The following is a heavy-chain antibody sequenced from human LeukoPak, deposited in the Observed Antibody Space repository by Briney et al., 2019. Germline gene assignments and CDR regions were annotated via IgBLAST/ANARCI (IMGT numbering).Heavy chain of an antibody. CDR2: INHSGST. CDR3: ARARCSGGSCYLRNYYGMDV. D-gene: IGHD2-15*01. V-gene: IGHV4-34*01. CDR1: GGSFSGYY. J-gene: IGHJ6*02. Sequence: SETLSLTCAAYGGSFSGYYWSWIRQPPGKGLEWIGEINHSGSTNYNPSLKSRVTISVDTSKNQFSLKLSSVTAADTAVYYCARARCSGGSCYLRNYYGMDVWGQGTTVTVSS.